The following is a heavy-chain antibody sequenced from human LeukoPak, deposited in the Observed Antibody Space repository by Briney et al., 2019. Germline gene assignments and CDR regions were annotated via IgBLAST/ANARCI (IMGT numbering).Heavy chain of an antibody. CDR1: GFTFSSYA. D-gene: IGHD5-24*01. CDR2: ISGSGGST. V-gene: IGHV3-23*01. J-gene: IGHJ4*02. CDR3: ANILGGKRWLQPFDY. Sequence: GGSLRLSCAASGFTFSSYAMSWVRQAPGKGLEWVSAISGSGGSTYYADSVKGRFTISRDNSKNTLYLKMNSLRAEDTAVYYCANILGGKRWLQPFDYWGQGTLVTVSS.